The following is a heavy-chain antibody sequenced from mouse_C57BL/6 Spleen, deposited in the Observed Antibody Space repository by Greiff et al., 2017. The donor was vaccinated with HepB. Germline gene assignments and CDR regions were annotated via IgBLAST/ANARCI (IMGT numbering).Heavy chain of an antibody. Sequence: EVKLVESGGGLVQPGGSMKLSCAASGFTFSDAWMDWVRQSPEKGLEWVAEIRNKANNHATYYAESVKGRFTISRDDSKLSVYLQMNSLRAEDTGIYYCTRNPSHDYWGQGTTLTVSS. V-gene: IGHV6-6*01. CDR2: IRNKANNHAT. J-gene: IGHJ2*01. CDR1: GFTFSDAW. CDR3: TRNPSHDY.